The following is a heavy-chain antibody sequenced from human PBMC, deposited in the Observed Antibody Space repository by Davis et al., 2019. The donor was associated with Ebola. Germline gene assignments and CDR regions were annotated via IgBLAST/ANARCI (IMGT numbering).Heavy chain of an antibody. CDR1: GYTFASDG. V-gene: IGHV1-2*02. D-gene: IGHD1-26*01. CDR2: ISPNSGGT. CDR3: AMYTGSFQFNY. J-gene: IGHJ4*02. Sequence: ASVKVSCKTSGYTFASDGITWVRQAPGQGLEWMGWISPNSGGTDYAPKFQGRVTMTTDTSSNTAYMELTRLRSDDTAMYYCAMYTGSFQFNYWGQGSLVTVSS.